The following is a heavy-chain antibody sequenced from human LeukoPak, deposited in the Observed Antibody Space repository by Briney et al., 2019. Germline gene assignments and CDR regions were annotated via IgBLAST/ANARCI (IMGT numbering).Heavy chain of an antibody. V-gene: IGHV4-4*02. J-gene: IGHJ4*02. D-gene: IGHD5/OR15-5a*01. CDR2: IYGSGNT. CDR3: ATKLSTYPHYFDY. Sequence: SSGTLSLTCTVSSGAISTSHWLSWVRQPPGKGVEWIGEIYGSGNTNYNPSLKNPVTMSVDKTRIHLSLKLHSVTAADTAVYYCATKLSTYPHYFDYWGQGILVTVSS. CDR1: SGAISTSHW.